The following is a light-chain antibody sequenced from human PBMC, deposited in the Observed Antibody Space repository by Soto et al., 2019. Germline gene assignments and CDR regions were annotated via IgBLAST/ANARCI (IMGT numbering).Light chain of an antibody. CDR1: NSDIGFYNY. J-gene: IGLJ1*01. CDR2: EVA. V-gene: IGLV2-14*01. CDR3: SSYTSSSPLYV. Sequence: QSVLTQPASVSGSPGQSITISCTGTNSDIGFYNYVSWYQQPPGEAPKLIIYEVAKRPSGVSSRFSGSKSGNTASLTISGRQAEDEADYHCSSYTSSSPLYVFGTGTKVTVL.